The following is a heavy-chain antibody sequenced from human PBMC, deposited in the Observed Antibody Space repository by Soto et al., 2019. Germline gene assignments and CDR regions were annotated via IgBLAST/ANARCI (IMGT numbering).Heavy chain of an antibody. CDR1: GYTFTGHY. CDR3: ARVRRIPYAMDV. Sequence: ASVKVSCKASGYTFTGHYIHWVRQAPGQGLEWMGWINPISGDTNFAQKFQGRVTMTRDTSISTAYMDLSSLISGDTAVYYCARVRRIPYAMDVWGQATTVTVSS. D-gene: IGHD2-2*01. J-gene: IGHJ6*02. CDR2: INPISGDT. V-gene: IGHV1-2*02.